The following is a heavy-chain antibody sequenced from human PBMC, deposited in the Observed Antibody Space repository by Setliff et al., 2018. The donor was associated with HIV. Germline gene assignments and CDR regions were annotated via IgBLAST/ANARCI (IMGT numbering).Heavy chain of an antibody. V-gene: IGHV4-38-2*02. CDR3: AREAHRHYFDY. CDR2: IYYDGRT. Sequence: TSETLSLTCAVSGYSISSGYYWGWIRQPPGKGLEWIGSIYYDGRTFYNPSLKSRVTISVDTSKNQFSLKLSSVTAADTAVYYCAREAHRHYFDYWGQGTLVTVSS. J-gene: IGHJ4*02. CDR1: GYSISSGYY.